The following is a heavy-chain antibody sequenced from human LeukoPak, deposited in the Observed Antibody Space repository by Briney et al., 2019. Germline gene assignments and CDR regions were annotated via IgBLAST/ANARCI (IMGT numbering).Heavy chain of an antibody. Sequence: ASVKVSCKASGGTLSRHSISWVRQAPGQGLEWMGIINPSGGSTSYAQKFQGRVTMTRDTSTSTVYMELSSLRSEDTAVYYCARDYYDSSGQESFDYWGQGTLVTVSS. D-gene: IGHD3-22*01. CDR2: INPSGGST. CDR1: GGTLSRHS. J-gene: IGHJ4*02. V-gene: IGHV1-46*01. CDR3: ARDYYDSSGQESFDY.